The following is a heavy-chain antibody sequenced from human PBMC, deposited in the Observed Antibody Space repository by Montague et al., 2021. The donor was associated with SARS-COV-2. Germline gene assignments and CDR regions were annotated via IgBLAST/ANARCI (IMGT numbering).Heavy chain of an antibody. CDR1: GGSISSSSYY. J-gene: IGHJ3*02. Sequence: SETLSLTCTVSGGSISSSSYYWGWIRQPPGKGLEWIGNIYYSGSTYYNTSLKSRVTISVDTSKNQFSLRLSSVTAADTAVYYCARLPYFYGSTPAFDIWGQGTMVTVSS. CDR3: ARLPYFYGSTPAFDI. D-gene: IGHD3-22*01. CDR2: IYYSGST. V-gene: IGHV4-39*01.